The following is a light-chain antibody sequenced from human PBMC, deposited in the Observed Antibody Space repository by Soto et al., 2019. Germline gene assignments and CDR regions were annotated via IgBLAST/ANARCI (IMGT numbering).Light chain of an antibody. CDR2: DAS. CDR3: QQRSNWPPYT. Sequence: EIVLTQSTATLSLSPGERATLSCRASQSVSSYLAWYQQKPGQAPRLLIYDASNRATGIPARFSGSGSGTDFTLTISSLEPEDVAVYYCQQRSNWPPYTFGQGTKLEIK. V-gene: IGKV3-11*01. CDR1: QSVSSY. J-gene: IGKJ2*01.